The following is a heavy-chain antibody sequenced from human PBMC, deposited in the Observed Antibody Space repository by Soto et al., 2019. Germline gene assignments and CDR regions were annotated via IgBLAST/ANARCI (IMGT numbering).Heavy chain of an antibody. CDR2: MNPNSGNT. Sequence: GASVKVSCKASGYTFTSYDINWVRQATGQGLEWMGWMNPNSGNTGYAQKFQGRVTMTRNTSISTAYMELSSLRSEDTAVYYCARGLGYYDFWSGSYYYYYGMDVWGQGTTVTVSS. CDR3: ARGLGYYDFWSGSYYYYYGMDV. V-gene: IGHV1-8*01. D-gene: IGHD3-3*01. CDR1: GYTFTSYD. J-gene: IGHJ6*02.